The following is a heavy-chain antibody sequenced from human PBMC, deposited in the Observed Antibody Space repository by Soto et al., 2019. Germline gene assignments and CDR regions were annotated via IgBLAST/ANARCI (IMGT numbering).Heavy chain of an antibody. CDR2: ISYDGSNK. V-gene: IGHV3-30*18. CDR1: GFTFSSYG. D-gene: IGHD6-13*01. CDR3: AKGLYSSSWYLPTYYYYDGMDV. J-gene: IGHJ6*02. Sequence: QVQLVESGGGVVQPGRSLRLSCAASGFTFSSYGMHWVRQAPGKGLEWVAVISYDGSNKYYADSVKGRFTISRDNSKNTLYLQMNSLRAEDTAVYYCAKGLYSSSWYLPTYYYYDGMDVWGQGTTVTVSS.